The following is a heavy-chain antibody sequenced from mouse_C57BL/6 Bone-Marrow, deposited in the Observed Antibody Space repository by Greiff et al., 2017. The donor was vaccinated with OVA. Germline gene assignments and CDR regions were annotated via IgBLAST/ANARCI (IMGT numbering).Heavy chain of an antibody. J-gene: IGHJ2*01. CDR3: ARLGGWLLYYFDY. CDR2: IDPSDSYT. Sequence: QVHVKQPGAELVRPGTSVKLSCKASGYTFTSYWMHWVKQRPGQGLEWIGVIDPSDSYTNYNQKFKGKATLTVDTSSSTAYMQLSSLTSEDSAVYYCARLGGWLLYYFDYWGQGTTLTVSS. V-gene: IGHV1-59*01. CDR1: GYTFTSYW. D-gene: IGHD2-3*01.